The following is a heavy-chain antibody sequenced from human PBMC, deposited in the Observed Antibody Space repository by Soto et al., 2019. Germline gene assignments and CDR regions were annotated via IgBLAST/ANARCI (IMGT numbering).Heavy chain of an antibody. D-gene: IGHD1-1*01. CDR1: AVSISRYH. Sequence: SETLPLSCTVPAVSISRYHRGWIRQPPGKGLEWIGYIYYSGSTNYNPSLKSRVTISVDTSKNQFSLKLSSVTAADTAVYYCARRYGYSFDYWGQGTLVTVS. CDR2: IYYSGST. J-gene: IGHJ4*02. V-gene: IGHV4-59*08. CDR3: ARRYGYSFDY.